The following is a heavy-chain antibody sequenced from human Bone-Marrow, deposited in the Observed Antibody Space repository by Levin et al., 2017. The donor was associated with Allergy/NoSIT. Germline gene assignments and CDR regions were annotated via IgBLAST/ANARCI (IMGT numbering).Heavy chain of an antibody. CDR2: INPKSSGI. V-gene: IGHV1-2*02. J-gene: IGHJ4*02. Sequence: AASVKVSCKTSGYTFTEYYIHWVRQAPGQGLEKMGWINPKSSGISYAQNFQGRVAMTRDTSISTAYMELSGLTPDDTATYFCAREENGAFDYWGQGSLVIVSS. CDR1: GYTFTEYY. D-gene: IGHD4-17*01. CDR3: AREENGAFDY.